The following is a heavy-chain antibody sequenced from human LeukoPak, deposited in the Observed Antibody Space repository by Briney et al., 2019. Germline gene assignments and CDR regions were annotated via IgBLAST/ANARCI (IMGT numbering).Heavy chain of an antibody. Sequence: GGSLRLSCAASGFTFSSYAMSWVRQAPGKGLEWVSAISGSGGSTYYADSVKGRFTISRDNSKNTLYLQMNSLRAEDTAVYYCAKDPYYDILTGYIGGGFDYWGQGTLVTVSS. J-gene: IGHJ4*02. CDR2: ISGSGGST. CDR3: AKDPYYDILTGYIGGGFDY. V-gene: IGHV3-23*01. D-gene: IGHD3-9*01. CDR1: GFTFSSYA.